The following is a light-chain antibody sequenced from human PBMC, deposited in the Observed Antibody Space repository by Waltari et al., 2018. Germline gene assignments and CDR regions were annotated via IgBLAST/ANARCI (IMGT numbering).Light chain of an antibody. V-gene: IGKV3-20*01. J-gene: IGKJ2*03. CDR2: GAS. CDR3: HQYGGAPGS. CDR1: RSVSSRY. Sequence: ETVLEQSPGTLSLSPGDRATLSCRASRSVSSRYLAWYQQKPGRAPRLLIYGASSRATVIPDRFSGSGAGTDFILTISRLEPEDFAVYFCHQYGGAPGSFGQGTKLEIK.